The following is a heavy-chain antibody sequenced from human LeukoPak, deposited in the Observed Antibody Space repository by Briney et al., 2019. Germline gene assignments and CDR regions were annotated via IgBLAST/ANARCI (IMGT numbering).Heavy chain of an antibody. J-gene: IGHJ4*02. D-gene: IGHD6-6*01. V-gene: IGHV3-23*01. CDR2: ISGNEGTT. CDR1: GFSFSSYA. CDR3: AKERGYSSSSVDY. Sequence: GGSLRLSCAASGFSFSSYAMSWVRQAPVEALEWVSAISGNEGTTYYADSVRGRITISRDNSKNTLYLQMNNLRAEDTAVYFCAKERGYSSSSVDYWGQGTLVTVSS.